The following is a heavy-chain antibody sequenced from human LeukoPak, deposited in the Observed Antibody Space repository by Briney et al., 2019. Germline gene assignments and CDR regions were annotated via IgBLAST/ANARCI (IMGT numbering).Heavy chain of an antibody. D-gene: IGHD3-9*01. V-gene: IGHV4-39*07. Sequence: PSETLSLTCTVSGGSISSSSYYWGWIRQPPGKGLEWIGSIYYSGSTYYNPSLKSRVTISVDTSKNQFSLKLSSVTAADTAVYYCARDMVFAGYLTGYYRGYYYYYMDVWGKGTTVTVSS. CDR3: ARDMVFAGYLTGYYRGYYYYYMDV. J-gene: IGHJ6*03. CDR1: GGSISSSSYY. CDR2: IYYSGST.